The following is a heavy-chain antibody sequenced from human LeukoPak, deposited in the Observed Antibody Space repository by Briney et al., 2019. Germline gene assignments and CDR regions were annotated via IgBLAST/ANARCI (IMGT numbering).Heavy chain of an antibody. V-gene: IGHV1-18*01. D-gene: IGHD3-22*01. CDR1: GYTFTSYG. Sequence: ASVKLSCKASGYTFTSYGISWMRQAPGQGLEWMGGISAYNGNTNYAQKLQGRVTMTTETSTSTAYMELRSLRSDDTAMYYCARVLSSYYDSSGYYDWGQGTLVTVSS. CDR2: ISAYNGNT. J-gene: IGHJ4*02. CDR3: ARVLSSYYDSSGYYD.